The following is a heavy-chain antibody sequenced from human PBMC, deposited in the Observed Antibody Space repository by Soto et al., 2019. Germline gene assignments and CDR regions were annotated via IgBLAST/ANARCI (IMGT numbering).Heavy chain of an antibody. Sequence: SVKVSCKASGGTFSRHAINWVRQAPGHGLQWMGGIVPLFGTANCAQKFQGRVTITADESTSTAHMELRSLRSEDTAVYYCARDYGHDCSGGNCYFYFWGQGTLVTVSS. V-gene: IGHV1-69*13. CDR1: GGTFSRHA. CDR2: IVPLFGTA. CDR3: ARDYGHDCSGGNCYFYF. D-gene: IGHD2-15*01. J-gene: IGHJ4*02.